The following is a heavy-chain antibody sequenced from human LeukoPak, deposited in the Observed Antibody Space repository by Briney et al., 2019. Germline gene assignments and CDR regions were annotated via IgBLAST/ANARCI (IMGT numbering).Heavy chain of an antibody. D-gene: IGHD3-3*01. V-gene: IGHV4-4*07. CDR2: IHTSGTT. CDR3: ARGDYYDGGGRNWFDP. J-gene: IGHJ5*02. Sequence: SETLSLTCSVSGDSMYSHYWSFIRQAAGTGLEWIGRIHTSGTTYYNPALKSRVTLSIDTSMNQFSLRLTSVTAADTAVYYCARGDYYDGGGRNWFDPWGREPWSPSPQ. CDR1: GDSMYSHY.